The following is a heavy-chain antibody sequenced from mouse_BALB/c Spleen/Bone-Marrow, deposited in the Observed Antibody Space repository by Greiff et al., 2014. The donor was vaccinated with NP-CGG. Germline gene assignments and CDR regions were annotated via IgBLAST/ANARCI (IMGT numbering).Heavy chain of an antibody. J-gene: IGHJ3*01. Sequence: EVMLVESGGGLVQPGGSLKLSCAASGFDFSGYWMSGVRQAPGRGLEWIGEINPDGSTINCTPSLKDKFIISRDNAKNTLYLQVSKVRSEDTALYYCARNGDYWFPHWGQGTLVTVSA. CDR2: INPDGSTI. CDR1: GFDFSGYW. D-gene: IGHD2-13*01. CDR3: ARNGDYWFPH. V-gene: IGHV4-1*02.